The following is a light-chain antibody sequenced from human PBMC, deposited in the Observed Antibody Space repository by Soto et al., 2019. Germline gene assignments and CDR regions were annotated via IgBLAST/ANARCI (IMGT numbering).Light chain of an antibody. CDR1: QGIRDD. CDR3: QQYGSSPLIT. Sequence: QMTQSPSSLSAAVGDRVTITCRASQGIRDDLGWYQQKPGKAPKRLIYAASSLQSGVPSRFSGSGSGTDFTLTISSLEPEDFAVYHCQQYGSSPLITFGQGTRLDIK. CDR2: AAS. V-gene: IGKV1-17*01. J-gene: IGKJ5*01.